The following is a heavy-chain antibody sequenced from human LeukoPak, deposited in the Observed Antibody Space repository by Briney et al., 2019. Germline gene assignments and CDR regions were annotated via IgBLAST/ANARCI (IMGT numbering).Heavy chain of an antibody. V-gene: IGHV3-7*01. CDR1: GFTFSTYW. J-gene: IGHJ4*02. Sequence: QPGGSLRLSCAASGFTFSTYWMSWVRQAPGKGLEWVANMNQDGSEKYYLDSVKGRFTVSRDNAKNSLYLQMNNLRDDDTAAYFCARDRALYDSRRGYYYTEDDYWGQGTLVTVSS. CDR2: MNQDGSEK. CDR3: ARDRALYDSRRGYYYTEDDY. D-gene: IGHD3-22*01.